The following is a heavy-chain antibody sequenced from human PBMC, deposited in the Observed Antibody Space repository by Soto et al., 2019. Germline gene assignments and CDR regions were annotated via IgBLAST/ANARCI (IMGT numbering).Heavy chain of an antibody. J-gene: IGHJ4*02. Sequence: EVHLVESGGGLVQPGRSLRLSCAASGFTFDDYAMHWVRQVPGKGLEWVSSSWNSGNIVYADSVKGRFTISRDSANNSLYLQMNSLKTEDTALYYCAKGAVTSIFAYFDYWGQGTRVTVSS. CDR3: AKGAVTSIFAYFDY. V-gene: IGHV3-9*01. D-gene: IGHD3-3*01. CDR2: SSWNSGNI. CDR1: GFTFDDYA.